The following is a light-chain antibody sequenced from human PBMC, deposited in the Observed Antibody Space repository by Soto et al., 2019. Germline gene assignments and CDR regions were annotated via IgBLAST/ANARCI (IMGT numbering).Light chain of an antibody. V-gene: IGLV2-14*03. Sequence: QSALTQPASVSGSPGQSITISCTGTISDIGDYNYVSWYQQHPGKAPILMIYDVSNRPSGVSNRFSGSKSGYTASLTISGLQPEDEADYYCSSYRSSSPLVVFGGGTKLTVL. J-gene: IGLJ2*01. CDR3: SSYRSSSPLVV. CDR2: DVS. CDR1: ISDIGDYNY.